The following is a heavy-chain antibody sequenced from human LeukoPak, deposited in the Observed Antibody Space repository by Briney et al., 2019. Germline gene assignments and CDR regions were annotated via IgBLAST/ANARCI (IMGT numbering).Heavy chain of an antibody. CDR2: ISSSGSTI. CDR1: GFTFSSYE. V-gene: IGHV3-48*03. CDR3: ATGNVGAPFDY. D-gene: IGHD1-26*01. J-gene: IGHJ4*02. Sequence: GGSLRLPCAASGFTFSSYEMNWVRQAPGKGLEWVSYISSSGSTIYYADSVKGRFTISRDNAKNSLYLQMNSLRAEDTAVYYCATGNVGAPFDYWGQGTLVTVSS.